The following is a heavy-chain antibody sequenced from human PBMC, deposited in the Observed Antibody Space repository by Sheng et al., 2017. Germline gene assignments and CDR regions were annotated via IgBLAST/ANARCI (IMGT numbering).Heavy chain of an antibody. Sequence: VQLVESGGGLVQPGGSLRLSCAASGFTFSNYGMNWVRQAPGKGLEWLAVLAHDGSNKYYADSVKGRFTISRDNSKNTLHLQMNSLRVADTAVYYCARGGNVILPAAPVDYWGQGTLVTVSS. CDR3: ARGGNVILPAAPVDY. CDR1: GFTFSNYG. J-gene: IGHJ4*02. D-gene: IGHD2-2*01. V-gene: IGHV3-30*03. CDR2: LAHDGSNK.